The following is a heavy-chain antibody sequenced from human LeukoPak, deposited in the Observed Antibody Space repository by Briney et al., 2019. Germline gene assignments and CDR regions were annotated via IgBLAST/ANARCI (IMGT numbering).Heavy chain of an antibody. CDR1: GYSISSGYY. Sequence: SETLSLTCTVSGYSISSGYYWGWIRQPPGKGLEWTGSIDHSGSTYYNPSLKSRVTISVDTSKNHFSLKLSSVTAADTAVYYCARYSGSYPHDAFDIWGQGTMVTVSS. D-gene: IGHD1-26*01. CDR2: IDHSGST. CDR3: ARYSGSYPHDAFDI. V-gene: IGHV4-38-2*02. J-gene: IGHJ3*02.